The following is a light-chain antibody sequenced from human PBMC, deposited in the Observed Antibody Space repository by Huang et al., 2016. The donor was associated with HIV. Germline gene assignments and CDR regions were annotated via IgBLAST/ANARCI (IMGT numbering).Light chain of an antibody. CDR1: QSVGNS. J-gene: IGKJ1*01. V-gene: IGKV1-39*01. CDR2: AS. Sequence: DIQMTQSPSSLSASVGDRVTITCRTSQSVGNSLNWYQQKPGKAPELLIYASSLQAWVSSRFSGGGSRTDFTLIISSLQPEDFATYYCQQSYISPWTFGQGTKVDLK. CDR3: QQSYISPWT.